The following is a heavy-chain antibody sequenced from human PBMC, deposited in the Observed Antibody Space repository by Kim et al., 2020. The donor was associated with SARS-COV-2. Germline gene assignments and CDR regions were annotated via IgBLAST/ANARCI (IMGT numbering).Heavy chain of an antibody. CDR3: AVGGGDY. V-gene: IGHV3-48*01. J-gene: IGHJ4*02. CDR2: SSSSTM. D-gene: IGHD3-16*01. Sequence: SSSSTMYYADSVKGRFTISRDNAKNARYLQMTSLRAEDTAVYYCAVGGGDYWGQGTLVTVSS.